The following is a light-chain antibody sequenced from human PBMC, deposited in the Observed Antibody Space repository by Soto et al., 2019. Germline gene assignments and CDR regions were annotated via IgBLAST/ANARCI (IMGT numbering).Light chain of an antibody. CDR1: QSITGW. CDR2: DAS. J-gene: IGKJ1*01. Sequence: DIQMTQSPSTLSASVGDRVTISCRASQSITGWLAWYQQKPGKAPNLLVFDASSLERGVPSRFSGNGSGTEFTLTISSLQPDDFATYFCQQYQSYSPTFGQWTKVDIK. CDR3: QQYQSYSPT. V-gene: IGKV1-5*01.